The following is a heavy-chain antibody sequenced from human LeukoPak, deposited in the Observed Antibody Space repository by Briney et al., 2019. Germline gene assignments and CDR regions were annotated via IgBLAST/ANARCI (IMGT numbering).Heavy chain of an antibody. CDR1: VYTFTNYY. Sequence: GASVKVSCKASVYTFTNYYMHWVRQAPGQGLEWMGWIDPNTGDTNYSQNIQGRATMTRDTSINTAYMEFTSLGSDDTAVYYCARGRTMDGSTPPFEIWGQGTTVTVSS. D-gene: IGHD4/OR15-4a*01. CDR2: IDPNTGDT. V-gene: IGHV1-2*02. J-gene: IGHJ3*02. CDR3: ARGRTMDGSTPPFEI.